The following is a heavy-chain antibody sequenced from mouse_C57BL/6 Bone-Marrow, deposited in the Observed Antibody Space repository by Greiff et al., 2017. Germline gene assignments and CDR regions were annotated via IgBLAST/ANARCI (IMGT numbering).Heavy chain of an antibody. D-gene: IGHD1-1*01. Sequence: QVQLQQPGAELVKPGASVKVSCKASGYTFTSYWMHWVKQRPGQGLEWIGRIHPSDSDTNYNQKFKGKATLTVDKSSSTACMQLSSLTSEDSAVYYCAIGDYYGSSYYAMDYWGQGTSVTVSS. CDR2: IHPSDSDT. J-gene: IGHJ4*01. V-gene: IGHV1-74*01. CDR1: GYTFTSYW. CDR3: AIGDYYGSSYYAMDY.